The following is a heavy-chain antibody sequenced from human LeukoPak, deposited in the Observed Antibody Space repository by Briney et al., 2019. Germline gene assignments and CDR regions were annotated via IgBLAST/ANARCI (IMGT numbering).Heavy chain of an antibody. CDR2: IRYDGSNK. V-gene: IGHV3-30*02. Sequence: PGGSLRLSCAASGFTFSSYGMHWVRQAPGKGLEWVAFIRYDGSNKYYADSVKGRFAISRDNSKNTLYLQMNSLRAEDTAVYYCAKDGMNDYSDPRGSDDYWGQGTLVTVSS. CDR1: GFTFSSYG. D-gene: IGHD3-22*01. CDR3: AKDGMNDYSDPRGSDDY. J-gene: IGHJ4*02.